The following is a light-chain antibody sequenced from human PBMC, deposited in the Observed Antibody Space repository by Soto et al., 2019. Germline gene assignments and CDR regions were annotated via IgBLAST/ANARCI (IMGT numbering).Light chain of an antibody. V-gene: IGKV3-15*01. CDR1: QSVSSN. Sequence: EIVMTQSPATLSVSPGERATLSCRASQSVSSNLAWYQQKPGQAPRLLIYGASTRATGIPARFSGSGSGTEFTLTISSLQSEDFAVYFCQQYNDFQYSFGPGTKLDI. CDR3: QQYNDFQYS. J-gene: IGKJ2*01. CDR2: GAS.